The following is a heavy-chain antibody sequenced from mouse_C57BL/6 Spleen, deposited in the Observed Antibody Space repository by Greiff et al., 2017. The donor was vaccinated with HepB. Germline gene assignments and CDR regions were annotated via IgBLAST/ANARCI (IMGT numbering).Heavy chain of an antibody. V-gene: IGHV5-4*03. J-gene: IGHJ2*01. CDR1: GFTFSSYA. D-gene: IGHD1-1*01. Sequence: EVMLVESGGGLVKPGGSLKLSCAASGFTFSSYAMSWVRQTPEERLEWVATISDGGSYTYYPDNVKGRFTISRDNAKNNLYLQMSHLKSEDTAMYYCASYYYGSSYYFDYWGQGTTLTVSS. CDR2: ISDGGSYT. CDR3: ASYYYGSSYYFDY.